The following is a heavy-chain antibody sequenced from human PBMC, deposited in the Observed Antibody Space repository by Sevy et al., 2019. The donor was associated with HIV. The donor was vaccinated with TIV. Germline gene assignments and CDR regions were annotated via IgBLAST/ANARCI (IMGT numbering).Heavy chain of an antibody. CDR2: IIPIFGTA. CDR1: GGTFSSYA. V-gene: IGHV1-69*13. D-gene: IGHD5-18*01. Sequence: ASVKVSCKASGGTFSSYAISWVRQAPGQGLEWMGGIIPIFGTANYAQKFQGRVTITADESTSTTYMELSSLRSEDTAGYYCAGGYSYGPFDYWGHGTLVTVSS. J-gene: IGHJ4*01. CDR3: AGGYSYGPFDY.